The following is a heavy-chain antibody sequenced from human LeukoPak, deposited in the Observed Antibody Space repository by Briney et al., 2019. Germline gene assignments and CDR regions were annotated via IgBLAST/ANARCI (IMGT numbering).Heavy chain of an antibody. CDR3: ARGLLAAASWFDP. V-gene: IGHV4-59*12. CDR1: GGSISSYY. Sequence: SETLSLTCTVSGGSISSYYWSWIRQPPGKGLERIGYIYYSGSTNYNPSLKSRVTISVDTSKNQFSLKLSSVTAADTAVYYCARGLLAAASWFDPWGQGTLVTVSS. CDR2: IYYSGST. J-gene: IGHJ5*02. D-gene: IGHD6-13*01.